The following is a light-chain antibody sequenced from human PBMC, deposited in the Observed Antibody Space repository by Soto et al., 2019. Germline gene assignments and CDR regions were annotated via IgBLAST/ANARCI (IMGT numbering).Light chain of an antibody. J-gene: IGKJ4*01. Sequence: EIVLTQSPATLSLSPGERATLSCRASQSVSSYLAWYQQKPGQAPRLLIYDASTGATGIPARFSGSGSGTEFTLTINSLQSEDSAVYYCQQYYTWPVTFGGGTKVDI. CDR1: QSVSSY. V-gene: IGKV3-15*01. CDR2: DAS. CDR3: QQYYTWPVT.